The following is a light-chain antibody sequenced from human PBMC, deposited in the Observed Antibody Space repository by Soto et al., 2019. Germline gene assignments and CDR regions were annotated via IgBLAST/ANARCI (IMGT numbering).Light chain of an antibody. CDR1: QSVSSRY. J-gene: IGKJ4*01. CDR2: GAS. CDR3: QQHGSSPPIT. V-gene: IGKV3-20*01. Sequence: DIVLTQSPCTLSLSPGERATLSCRASQSVSSRYLAWYQQKAGQAPRLLIYGASSRVTGIPDRFSGSGSATDFTPTISRLEPEDFAVYYCQQHGSSPPITFGGGTKVEIK.